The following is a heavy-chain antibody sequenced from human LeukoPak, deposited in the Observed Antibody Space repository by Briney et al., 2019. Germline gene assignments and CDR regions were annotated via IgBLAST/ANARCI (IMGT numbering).Heavy chain of an antibody. Sequence: GGSLRLSCAASGFTFSSYAMHWVRQAPGKGLEWVAVISYDGGNKYYADSVKGRFTISRDNSKNTLYLQMNSLRAEDTAVYYCAREGAAAGFDYWGQGTLVTVSS. J-gene: IGHJ4*02. D-gene: IGHD6-13*01. CDR2: ISYDGGNK. CDR3: AREGAAAGFDY. V-gene: IGHV3-30-3*01. CDR1: GFTFSSYA.